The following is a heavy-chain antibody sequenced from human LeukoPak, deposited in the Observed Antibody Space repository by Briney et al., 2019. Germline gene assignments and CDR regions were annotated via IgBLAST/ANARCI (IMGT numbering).Heavy chain of an antibody. CDR3: TTAFGGSEK. CDR2: VYASGTT. V-gene: IGHV4-4*07. D-gene: IGHD2-15*01. J-gene: IGHJ4*02. CDR1: GVSIRSFF. Sequence: PSETLSLTCTVSGVSIRSFFWGWIRQPAGKGLEWIGRVYASGTTNYNPSLKSRVTMSVDTSKNQLSLKVTSVTAADTAVYYCTTAFGGSEKWGQGTLVTVSS.